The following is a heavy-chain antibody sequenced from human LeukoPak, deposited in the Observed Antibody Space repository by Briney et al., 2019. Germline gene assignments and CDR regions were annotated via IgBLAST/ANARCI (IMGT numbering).Heavy chain of an antibody. CDR1: GFTFSTYG. J-gene: IGHJ4*02. D-gene: IGHD6-13*01. V-gene: IGHV3-23*01. CDR2: ISGSGGST. Sequence: GGSLRLSCAASGFTFSTYGMGWVRQPPGKGLEWVSGISGSGGSTYYADSVKGRFTISRDNSENTLYLQMNRLRAEDTARYYCAKDRQQLANLDYWGQGTLVTVSS. CDR3: AKDRQQLANLDY.